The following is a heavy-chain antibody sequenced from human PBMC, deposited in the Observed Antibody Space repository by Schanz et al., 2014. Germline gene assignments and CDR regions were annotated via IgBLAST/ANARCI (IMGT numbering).Heavy chain of an antibody. V-gene: IGHV3-30*03. CDR2: ISFDGRNT. CDR1: GFTLSGYG. J-gene: IGHJ4*02. CDR3: ARDSGSHYWVDY. Sequence: VHLVESGGGLVQPGGSLRLSCAASGFTLSGYGLHWVRQAPGKGLEWVGFISFDGRNTGYAHSVKGRFTISRDNSKNTVNLQMNSLRAEDTAVYYCARDSGSHYWVDYWGQGTLVTVSS. D-gene: IGHD1-26*01.